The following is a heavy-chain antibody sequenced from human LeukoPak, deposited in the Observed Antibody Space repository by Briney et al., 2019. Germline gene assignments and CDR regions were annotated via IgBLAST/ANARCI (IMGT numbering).Heavy chain of an antibody. Sequence: SVKVSCKTSGGTFSSSAITWVRQAPGHGLEWMGRIIPVLNITTYAQKFQGSVTITADTSTSTVYMELSSLRSEETAVYYCARDQGLTAPPPYGLDVWGQGPTVIVSS. D-gene: IGHD5-18*01. CDR3: ARDQGLTAPPPYGLDV. V-gene: IGHV1-69*04. CDR1: GGTFSSSA. CDR2: IIPVLNIT. J-gene: IGHJ6*01.